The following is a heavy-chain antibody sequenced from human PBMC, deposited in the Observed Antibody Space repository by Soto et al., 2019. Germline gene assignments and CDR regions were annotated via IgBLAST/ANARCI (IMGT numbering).Heavy chain of an antibody. D-gene: IGHD6-13*01. J-gene: IGHJ5*02. V-gene: IGHV3-30-3*01. Sequence: QVQLVESGGGVVQPGGSLRLSCAASGFIFSTYAMYWVRQTPGKGLEWVAVISYDGNSNFYTDSVKGRFTISRDNSRNTLYLQMNNLRTEDTALYFCARDSVPLAGTSWAGNRLAPWGQGTLVTVSS. CDR3: ARDSVPLAGTSWAGNRLAP. CDR1: GFIFSTYA. CDR2: ISYDGNSN.